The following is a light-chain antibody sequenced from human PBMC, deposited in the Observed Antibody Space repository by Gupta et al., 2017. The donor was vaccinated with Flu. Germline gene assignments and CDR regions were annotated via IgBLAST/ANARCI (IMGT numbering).Light chain of an antibody. Sequence: GQRVTISCSGGSSNIGTYTVNWYQQFPGTAPKLLIFDDSQRPSGVPDRFSGSKSGTSASLAISGLQSEDEANYYCAAWDDSLNGVLFGGGTKLTVL. V-gene: IGLV1-44*01. CDR2: DDS. J-gene: IGLJ3*02. CDR3: AAWDDSLNGVL. CDR1: SSNIGTYT.